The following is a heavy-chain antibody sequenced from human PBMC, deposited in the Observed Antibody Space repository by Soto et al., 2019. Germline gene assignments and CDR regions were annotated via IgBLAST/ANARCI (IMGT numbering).Heavy chain of an antibody. CDR1: GFTFSSYA. V-gene: IGHV3-23*01. D-gene: IGHD5-12*01. Sequence: GGSLRLSCAASGFTFSSYAMSWVRQAPGKGLEWVSAISGSGGSTYYADSVKGRFTISRDNSKNVLYLQMNSLRVEDTAIYYCAKEGSGSDMGIFHYWGQGTLVTVSS. CDR2: ISGSGGST. CDR3: AKEGSGSDMGIFHY. J-gene: IGHJ4*02.